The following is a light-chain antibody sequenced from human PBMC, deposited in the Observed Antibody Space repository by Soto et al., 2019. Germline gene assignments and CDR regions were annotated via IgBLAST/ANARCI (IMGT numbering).Light chain of an antibody. CDR1: QGISSY. J-gene: IGKJ5*01. CDR3: QQLNDYPIT. V-gene: IGKV1-9*01. CDR2: TAS. Sequence: DIQLTQSPSFLSASVGDRVTITCRASQGISSYLAWYQQKPGKAPNLLIYTASTLQSGVPSRFSGSGSGTEFTLTISSLQPEDFATYYCQQLNDYPITFGQGTRLEIE.